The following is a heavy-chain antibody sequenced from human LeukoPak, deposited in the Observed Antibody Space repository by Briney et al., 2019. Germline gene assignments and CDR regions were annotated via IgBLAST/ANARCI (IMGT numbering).Heavy chain of an antibody. CDR3: AGDGGAREYGDTVNAYDL. J-gene: IGHJ3*01. Sequence: SETLSLTCAVSGGSLSGYYWSWIRQSPGKGLEWMGDIHHDGRTKYNSSLKSRVTILLDSSKNQVSLKLSPVTPADTALYFCAGDGGAREYGDTVNAYDLWGQGTMVTVAP. V-gene: IGHV4-34*01. CDR1: GGSLSGYY. CDR2: IHHDGRT. D-gene: IGHD4-17*01.